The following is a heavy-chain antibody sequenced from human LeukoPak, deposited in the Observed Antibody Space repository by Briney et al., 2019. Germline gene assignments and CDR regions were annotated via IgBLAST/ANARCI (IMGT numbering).Heavy chain of an antibody. Sequence: GASVKVSCKASGYTFTSYGISWVRQAPGQGLEWMGWINAGNGNTKYSQKFQGRVTITRDTSASTAYMELSSLRSEDTAVYYCARDRNIAVAEYYFDYWGQGTLVTVSS. CDR2: INAGNGNT. D-gene: IGHD6-19*01. CDR3: ARDRNIAVAEYYFDY. V-gene: IGHV1-3*01. J-gene: IGHJ4*02. CDR1: GYTFTSYG.